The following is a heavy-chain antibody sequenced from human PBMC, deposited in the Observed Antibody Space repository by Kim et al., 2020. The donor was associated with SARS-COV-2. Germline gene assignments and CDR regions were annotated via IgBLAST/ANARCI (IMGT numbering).Heavy chain of an antibody. V-gene: IGHV4-4*07. CDR2: YTIGRT. CDR3: ASALGH. D-gene: IGHD3-16*02. Sequence: YTIGRTNYHPSLQSRVTMSVDMSKNQFSLRLSSVTAADTAVYYCASALGHWGQGTLVTVSS. J-gene: IGHJ4*02.